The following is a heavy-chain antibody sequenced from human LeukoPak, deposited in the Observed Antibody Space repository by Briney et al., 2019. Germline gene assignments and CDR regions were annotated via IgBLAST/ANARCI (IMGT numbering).Heavy chain of an antibody. D-gene: IGHD6-13*01. Sequence: ASVKVSCKASGYTFSGYHMHWVRQAPGQGLEWMGWINPNSGGTNYAQKFQGRVTMTRDTSISTAYMELSRLRSDDTAVYYCARAAAGTDYYYYGMDVWGQGTTVTVSS. V-gene: IGHV1-2*02. J-gene: IGHJ6*02. CDR1: GYTFSGYH. CDR3: ARAAAGTDYYYYGMDV. CDR2: INPNSGGT.